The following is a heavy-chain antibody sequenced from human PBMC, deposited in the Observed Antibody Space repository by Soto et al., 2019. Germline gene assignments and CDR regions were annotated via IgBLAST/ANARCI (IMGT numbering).Heavy chain of an antibody. J-gene: IGHJ4*02. CDR1: GFTFTDFK. Sequence: GGSLRLSCAASGFTFTDFKMIWVRQAPGKGLEWVSFISSGGSYIYYADSVKGRFTISRDNSKNSLYLQMNSLRAEDTAVYSYAKGHYYCGQANLVTVSS. CDR3: AKGHYY. CDR2: ISSGGSYI. V-gene: IGHV3-21*01.